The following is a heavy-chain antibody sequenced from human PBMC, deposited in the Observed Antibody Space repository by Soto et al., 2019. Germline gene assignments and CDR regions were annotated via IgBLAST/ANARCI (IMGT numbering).Heavy chain of an antibody. CDR2: IKSKALGGTA. J-gene: IGHJ4*01. CDR1: GFAFNNAW. D-gene: IGHD3-22*01. V-gene: IGHV3-15*07. CDR3: TTDSYSTMIEVRFDY. Sequence: EVQLVDSGGDLVKPGGSLRLSCAGSGFAFNNAWINWVRQAPGKGLEWVGRIKSKALGGTADFAAPVRGRFAITRDDSRNMEYMQMNSLNTEDSAVYYCTTDSYSTMIEVRFDYWGHGTLVTVSS.